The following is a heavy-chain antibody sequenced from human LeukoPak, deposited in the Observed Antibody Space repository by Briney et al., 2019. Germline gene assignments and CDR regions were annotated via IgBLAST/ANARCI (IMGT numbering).Heavy chain of an antibody. J-gene: IGHJ6*02. CDR2: ISIVSNSNT. V-gene: IGHV1-18*01. Sequence: ASVKVSCKASGYTFSSYGITWVRQAPGQGLEWMGWISIVSNSNTYYAQKFQGRVTMTRDTSTSTVYMELSSLRSEDTAVYYCARDFGGYSSGWRLYYYYGMDVWGQGTTVTVSS. CDR1: GYTFSSYG. D-gene: IGHD6-19*01. CDR3: ARDFGGYSSGWRLYYYYGMDV.